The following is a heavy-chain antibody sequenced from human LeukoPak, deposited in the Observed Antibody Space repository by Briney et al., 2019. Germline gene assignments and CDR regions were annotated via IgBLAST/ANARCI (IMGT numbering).Heavy chain of an antibody. Sequence: PGGSLRLSCAASGFTFNNFEMNWVRQAPGKGLEWIAYVSGSGSKIHYGDSVKGRFTISRDNAKSSVYLQMDSLRAEDMALYYCATKVPGTSNFSSWGQGTLVTVSS. D-gene: IGHD6-19*01. CDR1: GFTFNNFE. CDR2: VSGSGSKI. V-gene: IGHV3-48*03. CDR3: ATKVPGTSNFSS. J-gene: IGHJ4*02.